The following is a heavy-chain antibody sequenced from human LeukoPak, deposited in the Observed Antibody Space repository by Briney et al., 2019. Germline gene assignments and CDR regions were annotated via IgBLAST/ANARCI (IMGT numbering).Heavy chain of an antibody. Sequence: PGGSLRLSCAASGFTFSSYGMHWVRQAPGKGLEWVAVISYDGSNKYYADSVKGRFTISRDNSKNTLYLQMNSLRAEDTAVYYCAKEILTASYNPDYWGQGTLVTVSS. V-gene: IGHV3-30*18. CDR1: GFTFSSYG. CDR3: AKEILTASYNPDY. CDR2: ISYDGSNK. D-gene: IGHD3-9*01. J-gene: IGHJ4*02.